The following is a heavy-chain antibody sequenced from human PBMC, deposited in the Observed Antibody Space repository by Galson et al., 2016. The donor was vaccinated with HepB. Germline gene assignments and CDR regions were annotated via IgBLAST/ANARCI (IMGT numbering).Heavy chain of an antibody. CDR1: GFSFSTYW. CDR3: ARDMGPAANPRDASDI. J-gene: IGHJ3*02. D-gene: IGHD2-2*01. Sequence: SLRLSCAASGFSFSTYWMNWVRQAPGKGLEWVANTNQDGSEKYYVDSVKGRFTISRDNSKNTLYPQMNSLRAEDTAVYYCARDMGPAANPRDASDIWGQGTMVIVSS. CDR2: TNQDGSEK. V-gene: IGHV3-7*03.